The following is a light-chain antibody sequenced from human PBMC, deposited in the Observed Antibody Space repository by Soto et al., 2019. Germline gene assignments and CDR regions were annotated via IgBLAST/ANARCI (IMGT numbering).Light chain of an antibody. CDR2: GAS. CDR1: QSVSSN. V-gene: IGKV3D-15*01. CDR3: QQYNNWPIT. Sequence: EMSHAPSTRSGSAGAQVTHSSGASQSVSSNLAWYQQKPGQAPRLLIYGASTRATGIPARFSGSGSGTEFTLTISSLQSEDFAVYYCQQYNNWPITFGQGRRLEIK. J-gene: IGKJ5*01.